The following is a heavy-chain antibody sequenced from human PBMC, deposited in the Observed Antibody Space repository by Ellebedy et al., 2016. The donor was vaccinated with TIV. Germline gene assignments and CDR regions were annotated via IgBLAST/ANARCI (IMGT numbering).Heavy chain of an antibody. V-gene: IGHV3-48*01. CDR1: GFTFSSYA. Sequence: GESLKISXAASGFTFSSYAMNWFRQAPGTGLEWLAYISSRSDTIHYADSVDGRFTISRDNAKNSLYLQMSSLRGEDTGIYYCARDVAGGWGDPWGQGSPVTVSS. CDR3: ARDVAGGWGDP. CDR2: ISSRSDTI. J-gene: IGHJ5*02. D-gene: IGHD2-8*02.